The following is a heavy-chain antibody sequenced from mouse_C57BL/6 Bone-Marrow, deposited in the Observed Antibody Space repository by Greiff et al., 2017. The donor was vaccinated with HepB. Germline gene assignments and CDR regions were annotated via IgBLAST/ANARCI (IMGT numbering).Heavy chain of an antibody. CDR2: IYPSDSET. CDR1: GYTFTSYW. D-gene: IGHD1-1*01. CDR3: VRDGSSYFDY. V-gene: IGHV1-61*01. J-gene: IGHJ2*01. Sequence: VKLQQPGAELVRPGSSVKLSCKASGYTFTSYWMDWVKQRPGQGLEWIGNIYPSDSETHYNQKFKDKATLTVDKSSSTAYMQLSSLTSEDSAVYYCVRDGSSYFDYWGQGTTLTVSS.